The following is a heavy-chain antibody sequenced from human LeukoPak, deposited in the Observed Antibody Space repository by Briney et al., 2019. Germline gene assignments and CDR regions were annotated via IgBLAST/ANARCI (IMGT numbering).Heavy chain of an antibody. CDR2: IYYSGST. Sequence: SETLSLTCTVSGGSISSYYWSWIRQPPGKGLEWIGYIYYSGSTNYNPSLKSRVTISVDTSKNQFSLKLSSVTAADTAVHYCARANDYYYYYMDVWGKGTTVTVSS. CDR3: ARANDYYYYYMDV. CDR1: GGSISSYY. V-gene: IGHV4-59*01. J-gene: IGHJ6*03.